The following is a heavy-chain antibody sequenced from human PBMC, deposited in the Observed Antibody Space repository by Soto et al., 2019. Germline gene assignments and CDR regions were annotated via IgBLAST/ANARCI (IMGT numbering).Heavy chain of an antibody. CDR3: ARDYYYDSSGYYSSWFDP. Sequence: GSLRLSCAASGFTFSSYAMHWVRQPPGKGLEWIGYVYSSGSTHYNPSLQSRVTISADTSKNQVSLKLSSVTAADTAVYYCARDYYYDSSGYYSSWFDPWGQGTLVTVSS. CDR1: GFTFSSYA. D-gene: IGHD3-22*01. V-gene: IGHV4-59*01. J-gene: IGHJ5*02. CDR2: VYSSGST.